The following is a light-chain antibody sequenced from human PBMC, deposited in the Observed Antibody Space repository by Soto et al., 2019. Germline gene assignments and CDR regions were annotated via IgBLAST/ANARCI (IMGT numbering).Light chain of an antibody. V-gene: IGKV1-12*01. CDR1: QYVSSW. J-gene: IGKJ5*01. CDR3: QQAHSFPIT. CDR2: SAS. Sequence: DIQMTQSPSSVSASVGDRVTITCRASQYVSSWLAWYQQKPGIAPKLLISSASTLQSGVPPRFRGSGSGTDFTLPISGLQPEDFAVYYCQQAHSFPITFGQGTRMEIK.